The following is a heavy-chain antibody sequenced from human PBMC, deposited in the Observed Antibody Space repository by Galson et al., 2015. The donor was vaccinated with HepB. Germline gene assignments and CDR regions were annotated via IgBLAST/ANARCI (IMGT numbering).Heavy chain of an antibody. CDR1: GFTFSSYG. CDR3: AKGERGFWLVHSSGPFDY. V-gene: IGHV3-30*18. D-gene: IGHD6-25*01. Sequence: SLRLSCAASGFTFSSYGMHWVRQAPGKGLEWVAVISYDGSNKCYADSVKGRFTISRDNSKNTLYLQMNSLRAEDTAVYYCAKGERGFWLVHSSGPFDYWGQGTLVTVSS. J-gene: IGHJ4*02. CDR2: ISYDGSNK.